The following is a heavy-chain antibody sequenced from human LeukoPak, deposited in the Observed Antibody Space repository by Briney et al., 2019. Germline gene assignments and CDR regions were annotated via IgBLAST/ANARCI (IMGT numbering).Heavy chain of an antibody. CDR3: AGGGNSSRDAFDI. CDR1: GGSFSGYY. J-gene: IGHJ3*02. Sequence: SETLSLTCAVYGGSFSGYYWSWIRQPPGKGLEWIGEINHSGSANYNPSLKSRVTISVDTSKNQFSLKLSSVTAADTAVYYCAGGGNSSRDAFDIWGQGTMVTVSS. CDR2: INHSGSA. D-gene: IGHD4-23*01. V-gene: IGHV4-34*01.